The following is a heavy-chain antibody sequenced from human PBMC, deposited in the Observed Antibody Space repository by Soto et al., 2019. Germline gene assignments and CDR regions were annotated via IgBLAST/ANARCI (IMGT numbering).Heavy chain of an antibody. CDR2: ISYTGST. CDR3: ANLPAAMTGLDS. CDR1: SCPISNYY. J-gene: IGHJ4*02. Sequence: SETLSLTCSVSSCPISNYYLSWIQQPPGKGLEWIGYISYTGSTNYNPSLKSRVTISVDTSKNQFSLKLSSVTAADTAVYYCANLPAAMTGLDSWGQGTLVTVSS. D-gene: IGHD2-2*01. V-gene: IGHV4-59*01.